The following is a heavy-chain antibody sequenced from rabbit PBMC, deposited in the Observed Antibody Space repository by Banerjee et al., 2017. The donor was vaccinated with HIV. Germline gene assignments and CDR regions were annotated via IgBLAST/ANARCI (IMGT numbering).Heavy chain of an antibody. CDR2: IYTSTGST. CDR1: GFSFSSNYW. V-gene: IGHV1S43*01. D-gene: IGHD1-1*01. CDR3: ARRDSNSGYGMDL. Sequence: QQQLEESGGGLVKPGGTLTLTCTASGFSFSSNYWMCWVRQAPGKGLEWIGCIYTSTGSTWYASWAKGRFTISRSTSLNTVDLKMTSLTAADTATYFCARRDSNSGYGMDLWGPGTLVTVS. J-gene: IGHJ6*01.